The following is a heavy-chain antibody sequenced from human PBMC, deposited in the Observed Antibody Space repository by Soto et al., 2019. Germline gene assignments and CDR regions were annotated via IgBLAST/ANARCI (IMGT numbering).Heavy chain of an antibody. J-gene: IGHJ6*02. CDR1: GFSLSNARMG. Sequence: QVTLKESGPVLVKPTETLTLTCTVSGFSLSNARMGVSWIRQPPGKALEWLAHIFSNDEKSYSTSLKSRLTISKDTSKSQVVLTMTNMDPVDTATYYCARTIMITFGGPDQTGYYYYYGMDVWGQGTTVTVSS. V-gene: IGHV2-26*01. CDR3: ARTIMITFGGPDQTGYYYYYGMDV. D-gene: IGHD3-16*01. CDR2: IFSNDEK.